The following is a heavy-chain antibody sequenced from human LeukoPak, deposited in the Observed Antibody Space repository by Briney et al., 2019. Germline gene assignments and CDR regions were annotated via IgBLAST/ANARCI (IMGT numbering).Heavy chain of an antibody. CDR3: ATAYSGSYYNAFDY. Sequence: QSGGSLRLSCAASGFTFGNYAMSWVRQAPGKGLEWVSASSGSGGSTYYADSVKGRFTVSRDNSKNTLYLHMNSLRAEDTAVYYCATAYSGSYYNAFDYWGQGTLVTVSS. CDR2: SSGSGGST. V-gene: IGHV3-23*01. CDR1: GFTFGNYA. D-gene: IGHD3-10*01. J-gene: IGHJ4*02.